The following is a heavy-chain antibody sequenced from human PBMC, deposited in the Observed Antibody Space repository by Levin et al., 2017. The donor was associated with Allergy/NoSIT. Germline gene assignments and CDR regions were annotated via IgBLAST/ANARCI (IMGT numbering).Heavy chain of an antibody. D-gene: IGHD3-22*01. CDR2: IDQSGTT. CDR1: GGSISGSNL. CDR3: ARDRGDFDSGGYYFDS. V-gene: IGHV4-4*02. Sequence: SETLSLTCAVSGGSISGSNLWSWVRQSPGKGLEWIGEIDQSGTTNYNSSLKSRVTMSVHKSQNQFSLNLKSVTAADTAVYYCARDRGDFDSGGYYFDSWGQGILVIVSS. J-gene: IGHJ4*02.